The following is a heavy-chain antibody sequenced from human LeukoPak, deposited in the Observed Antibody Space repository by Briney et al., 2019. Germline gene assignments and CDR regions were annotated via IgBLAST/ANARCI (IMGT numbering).Heavy chain of an antibody. Sequence: GGSLRLSCTASGFTFGDYAMTWFRQAPGKGLEWVGFIRSNAYGGTTEYAASVRGRFTISRDDSKSIAYLQINSLKTEDTGVYYCTRVDVMATTMFDYWGQGTLVTVSS. CDR3: TRVDVMATTMFDY. CDR1: GFTFGDYA. D-gene: IGHD5-12*01. J-gene: IGHJ4*02. V-gene: IGHV3-49*03. CDR2: IRSNAYGGTT.